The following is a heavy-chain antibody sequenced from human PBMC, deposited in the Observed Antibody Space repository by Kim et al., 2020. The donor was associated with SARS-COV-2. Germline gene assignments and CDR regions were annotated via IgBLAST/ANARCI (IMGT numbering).Heavy chain of an antibody. CDR3: ARRGSDTAMDIDY. J-gene: IGHJ4*02. Sequence: NYSPSFHSHVTIPADKSISTAYLQWSSLKASDTAMYYCARRGSDTAMDIDYWGQGTLVTVSS. V-gene: IGHV5-10-1*01. D-gene: IGHD5-18*01.